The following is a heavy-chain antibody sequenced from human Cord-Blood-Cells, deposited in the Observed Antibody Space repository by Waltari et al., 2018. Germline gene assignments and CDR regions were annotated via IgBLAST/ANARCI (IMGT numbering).Heavy chain of an antibody. Sequence: EVQMVESGGGLIQPGGSLRLSCAAYWFTLSSNSIGWVRQSPGSGLEWVSIIYSGGSTYYADSVKGRFTISRDNSKNTLYLQMNSLRAEDTAVYYCARGIVVVMDVWGQGTTVTVSS. CDR2: IYSGGST. D-gene: IGHD3-22*01. V-gene: IGHV3-53*01. CDR1: WFTLSSNS. CDR3: ARGIVVVMDV. J-gene: IGHJ6*02.